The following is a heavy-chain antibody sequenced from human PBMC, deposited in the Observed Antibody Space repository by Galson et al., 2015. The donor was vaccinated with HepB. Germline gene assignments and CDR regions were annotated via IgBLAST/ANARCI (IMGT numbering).Heavy chain of an antibody. Sequence: SCKASGHTFTNYGISWVRQAPGQGLEWMGWISVDNGKTNYAEKLQGRVTMTTDTSTSTAYMELRSLRSDDTAVYYCARSTVTTNSDWFDPWGQGTLVTVSS. CDR3: ARSTVTTNSDWFDP. CDR1: GHTFTNYG. J-gene: IGHJ5*02. V-gene: IGHV1-18*01. CDR2: ISVDNGKT. D-gene: IGHD4-11*01.